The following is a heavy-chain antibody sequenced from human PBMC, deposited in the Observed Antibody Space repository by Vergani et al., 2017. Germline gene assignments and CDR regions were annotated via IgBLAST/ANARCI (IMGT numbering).Heavy chain of an antibody. D-gene: IGHD3-3*01. CDR1: GFTFSSYW. CDR2: INSDGSST. Sequence: EVQLVESGGGLVQPGGSLRLSCAASGFTFSSYWMHWVRQAPGKGLVWVSRINSDGSSTSYADSVKGRFTISRDNAKNTLYLQMNSLRAEDTAVYYCARGTIFGVVMNDDWYFDLWGRGTLVTVSS. J-gene: IGHJ2*01. V-gene: IGHV3-74*01. CDR3: ARGTIFGVVMNDDWYFDL.